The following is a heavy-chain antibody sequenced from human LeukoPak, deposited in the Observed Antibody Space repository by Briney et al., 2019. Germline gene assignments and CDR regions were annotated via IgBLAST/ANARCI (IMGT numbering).Heavy chain of an antibody. V-gene: IGHV1-24*01. D-gene: IGHD5-18*01. CDR1: GYTLTELS. Sequence: ASVKVSCKVSGYTLTELSMHGVRQAPGKGLEWMGGFDPEDGETIYAQKFQGRVTMTEDTSTDTAYMELSSLRSEDTAVYYCATRGYSYGYPDYWGQGTLVTVSS. J-gene: IGHJ4*02. CDR3: ATRGYSYGYPDY. CDR2: FDPEDGET.